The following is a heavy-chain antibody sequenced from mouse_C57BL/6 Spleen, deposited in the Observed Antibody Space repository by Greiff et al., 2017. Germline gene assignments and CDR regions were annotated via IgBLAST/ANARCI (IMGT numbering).Heavy chain of an antibody. V-gene: IGHV5-6*01. CDR1: GFTFSSYG. CDR3: ARQDYGSSLYFDY. CDR2: ISSGGSYT. D-gene: IGHD1-1*01. Sequence: EVQVVESGGDLVKPGGSLKLSCAASGFTFSSYGMSWVRQTPDKRLEWVATISSGGSYTYYPDSVKGRFTISRDNAKNTLYLQMSSLKSEDTAMYYCARQDYGSSLYFDYWGQGTTLTVSS. J-gene: IGHJ2*01.